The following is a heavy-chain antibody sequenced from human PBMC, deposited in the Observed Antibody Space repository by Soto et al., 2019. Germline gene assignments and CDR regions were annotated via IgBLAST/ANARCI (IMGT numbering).Heavy chain of an antibody. CDR1: GFTFSSYA. V-gene: IGHV3-30-3*01. J-gene: IGHJ6*02. Sequence: QVQLVESGGGVVQPGRSLRLSCAASGFTFSSYAMHWVRQAPGKGLEWVAVISYDGSNKYYADSVKGRFTISRDNSKNPLYLQMNSLRAEDTAVYYCARDSSGMDVWGQGTTVTVSS. CDR3: ARDSSGMDV. CDR2: ISYDGSNK.